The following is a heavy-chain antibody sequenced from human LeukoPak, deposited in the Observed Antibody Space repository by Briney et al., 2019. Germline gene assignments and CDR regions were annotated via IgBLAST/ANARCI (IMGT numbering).Heavy chain of an antibody. V-gene: IGHV4-34*01. D-gene: IGHD2-21*02. Sequence: PSETLSLTCAVYGGSFSGYYWSWIRQPPGKGLEWIGEINHSGSTNYNPSLKSRVTISVDTSKNQFSLKLSSVTAADTAVYYCARTPTVVVTAIHFDYWGQGTLVTVSS. J-gene: IGHJ4*02. CDR3: ARTPTVVVTAIHFDY. CDR2: INHSGST. CDR1: GGSFSGYY.